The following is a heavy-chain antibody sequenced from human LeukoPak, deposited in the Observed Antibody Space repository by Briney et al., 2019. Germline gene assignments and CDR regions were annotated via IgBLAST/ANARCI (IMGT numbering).Heavy chain of an antibody. J-gene: IGHJ3*02. CDR3: ARLAITKDAFDI. CDR2: IYYSGST. Sequence: SETLSLTCTVSGGSISSYYWSWIRQPPGKGLEWIGYIYYSGSTNYNPSLKSRVTISVDTSKNQFSLRLSSVTAADTAVYYCARLAITKDAFDIWGQGTMVTVSS. V-gene: IGHV4-59*01. CDR1: GGSISSYY. D-gene: IGHD5-18*01.